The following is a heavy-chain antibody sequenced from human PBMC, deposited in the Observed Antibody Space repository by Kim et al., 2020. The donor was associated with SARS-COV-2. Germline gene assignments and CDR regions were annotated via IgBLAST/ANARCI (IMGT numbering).Heavy chain of an antibody. CDR3: ARGNVYDSSGYYAAFDY. V-gene: IGHV4-39*01. J-gene: IGHJ4*02. D-gene: IGHD3-22*01. Sequence: LKSRVTISVDTSNNQFHLKLSSVTAADTAVYYCARGNVYDSSGYYAAFDYWGQGTLVTVSS.